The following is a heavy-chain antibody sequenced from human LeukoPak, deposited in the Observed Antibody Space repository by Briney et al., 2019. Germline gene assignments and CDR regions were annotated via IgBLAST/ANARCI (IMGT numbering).Heavy chain of an antibody. V-gene: IGHV3-30-3*01. J-gene: IGHJ4*02. CDR1: GFTFSSYA. Sequence: GGSLRLSCAASGFTFSSYAMHWVRQAPGKGLEWVAVISYDGSNKYYADSVKGRLTISRDNSKNTLYLQMNSLRAEDTAVYYCARDQDDLSFRFDYWGQGTLVTVSS. CDR2: ISYDGSNK. CDR3: ARDQDDLSFRFDY. D-gene: IGHD3-3*01.